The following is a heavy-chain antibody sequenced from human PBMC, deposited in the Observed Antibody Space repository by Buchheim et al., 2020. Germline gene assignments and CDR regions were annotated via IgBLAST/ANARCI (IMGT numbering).Heavy chain of an antibody. V-gene: IGHV1-8*01. Sequence: QVQLVQSGAEVRKPGASVKVSCKASGYSFSDYDIHWVRQASGQELQWVGWMNVNNGNTAYAQNFHGRVTMTRDTSINTAYMELSSLRSDDTAIYYCARQRGPLDYWGQGTL. CDR2: MNVNNGNT. J-gene: IGHJ4*02. D-gene: IGHD1-1*01. CDR3: ARQRGPLDY. CDR1: GYSFSDYD.